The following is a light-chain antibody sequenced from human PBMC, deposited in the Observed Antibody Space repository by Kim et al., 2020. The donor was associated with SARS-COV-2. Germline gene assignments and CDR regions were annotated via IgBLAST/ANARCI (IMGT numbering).Light chain of an antibody. CDR1: SSDVGGYNL. J-gene: IGLJ3*02. CDR3: SSYTSSSTRV. Sequence: GQSITISSTGTSSDVGGYNLNSWYQQHPGKAPKLMIYDVSNRPSGVSNRFSGSKSGNTTSLTISGLQAEDEADYYCSSYTSSSTRVFGGGTQLTVL. V-gene: IGLV2-14*03. CDR2: DVS.